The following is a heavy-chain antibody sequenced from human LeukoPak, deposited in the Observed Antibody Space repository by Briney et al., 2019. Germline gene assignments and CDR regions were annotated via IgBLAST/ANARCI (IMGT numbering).Heavy chain of an antibody. CDR2: ISSGDRT. Sequence: GGSLRLSCAASGFTFSSYAMNWVRQAPGKGLEWVAGISSGDRTFHAESVKGRFTISRDKSKDTLYLQMNSLRAEDTAVYYCAKDATASPYFHWFDNWGQGTQVVVSS. D-gene: IGHD3-9*01. CDR3: AKDATASPYFHWFDN. J-gene: IGHJ4*02. CDR1: GFTFSSYA. V-gene: IGHV3-23*01.